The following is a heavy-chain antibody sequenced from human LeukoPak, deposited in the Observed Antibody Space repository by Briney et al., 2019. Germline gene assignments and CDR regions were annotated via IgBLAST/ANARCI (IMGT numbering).Heavy chain of an antibody. J-gene: IGHJ4*02. CDR2: ISGDSADI. D-gene: IGHD3-22*01. CDR1: GFTFNNYA. CDR3: ARRGYYDSSGYDY. V-gene: IGHV3-21*01. Sequence: AGGSLRLSCTASGFTFNNYAMNWVRQAPGKGLEWVSSISGDSADIYYADSVKGRFTISRHNAKNSLYLQMNSLRAEDTAIYYCARRGYYDSSGYDYWGQGTLVTVSS.